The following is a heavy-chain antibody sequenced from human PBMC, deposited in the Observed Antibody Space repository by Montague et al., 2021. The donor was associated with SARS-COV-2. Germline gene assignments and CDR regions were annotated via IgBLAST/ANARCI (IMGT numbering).Heavy chain of an antibody. J-gene: IGHJ4*02. V-gene: IGHV4-34*01. CDR3: VRKTSGYHPFDD. Sequence: SETLSLTCAVYGGSFSGYYWSWIRQPPGKGLEWIGEINHSGSTKYNPSLKSRVTMSMDTSKNQFSLKLTSVTAADTAVYYCVRKTSGYHPFDDWGQGTLVTVSS. CDR2: INHSGST. CDR1: GGSFSGYY. D-gene: IGHD1-14*01.